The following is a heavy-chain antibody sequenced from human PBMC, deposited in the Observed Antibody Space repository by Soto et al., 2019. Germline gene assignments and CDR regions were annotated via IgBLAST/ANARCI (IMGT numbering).Heavy chain of an antibody. J-gene: IGHJ4*02. CDR1: GGSISSGGYY. CDR3: ARTADSNVRDFDY. V-gene: IGHV4-31*03. D-gene: IGHD4-4*01. CDR2: IYYSGST. Sequence: SETLSLTCTVSGGSISSGGYYWSWIRQHPGKGLEWIGYIYYSGSTYYNPSLKSRVTISVDTSKNQFSLKLSSVTAADTAVYYCARTADSNVRDFDYWGQGTLVTVSS.